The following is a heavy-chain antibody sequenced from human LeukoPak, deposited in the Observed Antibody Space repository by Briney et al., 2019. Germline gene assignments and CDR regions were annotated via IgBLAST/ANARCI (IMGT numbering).Heavy chain of an antibody. V-gene: IGHV3-23*01. CDR2: ISGGKDST. CDR1: GFPFNSYA. D-gene: IGHD1-1*01. Sequence: GGSLRLSCAASGFPFNSYAMDWVRQAPGKGLEWVSSISGGKDSTYYADSVKGRFTISRDNSRSTLYLQMNNLRADDTALYYCATKRGQGTQLNYNWFDPWGQGTLVTVSS. CDR3: ATKRGQGTQLNYNWFDP. J-gene: IGHJ5*02.